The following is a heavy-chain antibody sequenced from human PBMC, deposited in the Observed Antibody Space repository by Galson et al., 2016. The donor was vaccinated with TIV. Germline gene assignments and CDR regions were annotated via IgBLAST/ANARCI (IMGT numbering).Heavy chain of an antibody. V-gene: IGHV1-18*01. CDR1: SYTFNTYD. CDR3: ATVEGRGGSCYFFDF. D-gene: IGHD2-15*01. J-gene: IGHJ4*02. CDR2: ISVYNGNT. Sequence: SVKVSCKASSYTFNTYDITWVRQVPGQGLEWLGWISVYNGNTNYAQKFQDRVTMATDTSTKTAHMELRGLRSDDTAVYYCATVEGRGGSCYFFDFWGQGTLVTVSS.